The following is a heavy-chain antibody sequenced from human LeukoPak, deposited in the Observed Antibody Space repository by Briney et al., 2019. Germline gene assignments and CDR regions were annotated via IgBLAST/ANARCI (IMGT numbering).Heavy chain of an antibody. V-gene: IGHV3-33*01. Sequence: PGRSLRLSCAASGFTFTGYGMHWVRQAPGKGLEWVAVLSYDGTNKYYADSVKGRFTISRDNSKNTLYLQMNSLRAEDTAVYYCARGVWSSSGYYMDVWGKGTTVTVSS. D-gene: IGHD6-6*01. CDR2: LSYDGTNK. CDR3: ARGVWSSSGYYMDV. CDR1: GFTFTGYG. J-gene: IGHJ6*03.